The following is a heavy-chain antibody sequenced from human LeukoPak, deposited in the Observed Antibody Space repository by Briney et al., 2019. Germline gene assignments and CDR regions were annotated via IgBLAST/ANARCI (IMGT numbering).Heavy chain of an antibody. V-gene: IGHV1-2*02. CDR3: ARALLPRDPMPGY. CDR1: GYTFTGYY. J-gene: IGHJ4*02. CDR2: INPNSGGT. D-gene: IGHD2-2*01. Sequence: GASVKVSCKASGYTFTGYYMHWVRQAPGQGIEWMGWINPNSGGTNYAQKFQGRVTMTRDTSISTAYMELSRLRSDDTAVYYCARALLPRDPMPGYWGQGTLVTVSS.